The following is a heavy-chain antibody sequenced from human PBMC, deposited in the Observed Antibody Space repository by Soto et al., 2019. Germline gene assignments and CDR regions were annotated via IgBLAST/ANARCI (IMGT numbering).Heavy chain of an antibody. J-gene: IGHJ4*02. CDR2: IYISGST. V-gene: IGHV4-4*07. Sequence: QVQLQESGPGLVKPSETLSLTCTVSGGSINRHFWSWIRQPAGKGLAWIGRIYISGSTNYNPSLKSRITMAVDTSKNQSSLRLSSVRAADTAVYYCARDSRSGGTFDYWGPGTLVTVAS. D-gene: IGHD6-25*01. CDR3: ARDSRSGGTFDY. CDR1: GGSINRHF.